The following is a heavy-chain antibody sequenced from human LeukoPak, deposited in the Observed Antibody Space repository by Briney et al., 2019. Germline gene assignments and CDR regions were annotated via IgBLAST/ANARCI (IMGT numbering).Heavy chain of an antibody. V-gene: IGHV4-4*03. CDR3: ARVETAMEAFDI. CDR1: GGSISSSNW. J-gene: IGHJ3*02. D-gene: IGHD5-18*01. Sequence: PPETLSLTCAVSGGSISSSNWWSWVRQPPGEGLEWIGEIYHSGSTNYNPSLKSRVTISVDKSKNQFSLKLSSVTAADTAVYYCARVETAMEAFDIWGQGTMVTVSS. CDR2: IYHSGST.